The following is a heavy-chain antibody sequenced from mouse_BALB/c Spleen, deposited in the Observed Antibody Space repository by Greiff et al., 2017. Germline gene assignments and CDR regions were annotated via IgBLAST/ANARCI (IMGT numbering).Heavy chain of an antibody. CDR3: AYGSGWFAY. Sequence: EVKLMESGGGLVKPGGSLKLSCAASGFTFSDYYMYWVRQTPEKRLEWVATISDGGSYTYYPDSVKGRFTISRDNAKNNLYLQMSSLKSEDTAMYYCAYGSGWFAYWGQGTLVTVSA. D-gene: IGHD1-1*01. CDR1: GFTFSDYY. CDR2: ISDGGSYT. J-gene: IGHJ3*01. V-gene: IGHV5-4*02.